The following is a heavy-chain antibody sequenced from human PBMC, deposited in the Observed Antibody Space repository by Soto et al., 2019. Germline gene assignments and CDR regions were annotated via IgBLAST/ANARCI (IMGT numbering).Heavy chain of an antibody. J-gene: IGHJ6*02. CDR1: GFTFSDYY. D-gene: IGHD6-13*01. V-gene: IGHV3-11*01. CDR2: ISSSGSTI. Sequence: PGGSLRLSCATSGFTFSDYYMSWILQAPGKGLEWVSYISSSGSTIYYADSVKGRFTISRDNAKNSLYLQMNSLRAEDTAVYYCARDLAYSTLDVWGQGTTVTVSS. CDR3: ARDLAYSTLDV.